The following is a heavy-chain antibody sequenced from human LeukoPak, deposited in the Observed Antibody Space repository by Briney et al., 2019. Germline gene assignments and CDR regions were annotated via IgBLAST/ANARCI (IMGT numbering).Heavy chain of an antibody. J-gene: IGHJ1*01. CDR1: GGSISSYY. CDR3: ARGTPVAGNEYFQH. Sequence: SETLSLTCTVSGGSISSYYWSWTRQPPGKGLEWIGYIYYSGSTNYNPSLKSRVTISVDTSKNQFSLKLSSVTAADAAVYYCARGTPVAGNEYFQHWGQGSLVIVSS. V-gene: IGHV4-59*12. CDR2: IYYSGST. D-gene: IGHD6-19*01.